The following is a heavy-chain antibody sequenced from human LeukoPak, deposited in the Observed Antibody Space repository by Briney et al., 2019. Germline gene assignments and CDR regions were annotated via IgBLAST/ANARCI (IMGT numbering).Heavy chain of an antibody. CDR2: IRSTANGYAT. Sequence: GGSLRLSCAASGFTFSGSALHWVRQASGKGLEWVGRIRSTANGYATAYAASVKGRFTISRDDSKTTAYLQMDSLKTEDTAVYYCTGNYYGSGSYADFDYWGQGTLVTVSS. CDR1: GFTFSGSA. V-gene: IGHV3-73*01. D-gene: IGHD3-10*01. J-gene: IGHJ4*02. CDR3: TGNYYGSGSYADFDY.